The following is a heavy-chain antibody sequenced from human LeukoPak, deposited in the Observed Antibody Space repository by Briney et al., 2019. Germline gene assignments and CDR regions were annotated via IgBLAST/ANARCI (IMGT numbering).Heavy chain of an antibody. CDR1: GFTFSSYS. CDR2: ISSSSSYI. CDR3: ARDGEATIDYVWGSYRYYDY. Sequence: GGSLRLSCAASGFTFSSYSMNWVRQAPGKGLEWVSSISSSSSYIYYADSVKGRFTISRDNAKNSLYLQMNSLRAEDTAVYYCARDGEATIDYVWGSYRYYDYWGQGTLVTVSS. V-gene: IGHV3-21*01. J-gene: IGHJ4*02. D-gene: IGHD3-16*02.